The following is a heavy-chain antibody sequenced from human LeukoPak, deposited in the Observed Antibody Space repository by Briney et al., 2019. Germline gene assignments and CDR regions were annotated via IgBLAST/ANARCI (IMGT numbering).Heavy chain of an antibody. CDR2: IRYDGSNK. CDR1: GFTFSNYG. D-gene: IGHD6-13*01. J-gene: IGHJ6*03. CDR3: AKDLASAGTVDYFYMDV. V-gene: IGHV3-30*02. Sequence: GGSLRLSCAASGFTFSNYGMHWVRQAPGKGLEWVAFIRYDGSNKYYADSVKGRFTISRDISKNTLYLQMNSLRADDSAVYFCAKDLASAGTVDYFYMDVWGKGTTVTVSS.